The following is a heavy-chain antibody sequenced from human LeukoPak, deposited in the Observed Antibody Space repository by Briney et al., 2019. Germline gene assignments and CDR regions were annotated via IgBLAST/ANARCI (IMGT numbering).Heavy chain of an antibody. V-gene: IGHV3-21*01. CDR2: ITSSSSYI. Sequence: GGSLRLSCGASGFTFSSYSMHWVRQAPGKGLEWLSSITSSSSYIYYADSVKGRFTISRDNAKNSLFLQVNSLRAEDTALYYCARAGSGSYYTIFDYWGQGTLVTVSS. CDR3: ARAGSGSYYTIFDY. D-gene: IGHD1-26*01. J-gene: IGHJ4*02. CDR1: GFTFSSYS.